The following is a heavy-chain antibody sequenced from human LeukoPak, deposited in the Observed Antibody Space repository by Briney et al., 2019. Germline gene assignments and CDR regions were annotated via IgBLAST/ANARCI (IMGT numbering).Heavy chain of an antibody. CDR2: IYYSGST. CDR1: GGSISSSSYY. V-gene: IGHV4-39*07. Sequence: SETLSLTCTVSGGSISSSSYYWGWIRQPPGKGLEWIGSIYYSGSTYYNPSLKSRVTISVDTSKNQFSLKLSSVTAADTAVYYCARDYYDSSGFRGMDVWGQGTTVTVSS. D-gene: IGHD3-22*01. J-gene: IGHJ6*02. CDR3: ARDYYDSSGFRGMDV.